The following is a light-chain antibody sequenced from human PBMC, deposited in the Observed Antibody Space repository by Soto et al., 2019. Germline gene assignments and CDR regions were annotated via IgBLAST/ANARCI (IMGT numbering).Light chain of an antibody. J-gene: IGLJ3*02. CDR1: SSDVGSYNL. V-gene: IGLV2-23*01. CDR2: EAT. Sequence: QSALTQPASVSGSPGQSVAISCTGASSDVGSYNLVSWYQLHPGKAPKLMIYEATKRPSGVSDRFSGSKSGNTASLTISGLQAEDEADYYCCSYAGSSTGVFGGGTKVTVL. CDR3: CSYAGSSTGV.